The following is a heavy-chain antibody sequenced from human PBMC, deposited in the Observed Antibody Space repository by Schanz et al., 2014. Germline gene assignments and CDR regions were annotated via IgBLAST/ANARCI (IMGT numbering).Heavy chain of an antibody. J-gene: IGHJ4*02. V-gene: IGHV3-30*04. CDR2: ILYDGSKT. Sequence: QVQLVESGGGVVQPGRSLRLSCAASGFSFSTYAMHWVRQAPGKGLEWVAVILYDGSKTYYADSVKGRFTISRDNSKNTLSLQMNSLRAEDTAVYYCARGPSSGVWELPDYWGQGTLVTVSS. D-gene: IGHD1-26*01. CDR3: ARGPSSGVWELPDY. CDR1: GFSFSTYA.